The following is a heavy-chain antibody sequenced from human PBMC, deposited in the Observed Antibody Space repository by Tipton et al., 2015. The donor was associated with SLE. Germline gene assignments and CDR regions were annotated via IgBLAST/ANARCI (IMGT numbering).Heavy chain of an antibody. D-gene: IGHD3-22*01. V-gene: IGHV4-30-4*01. Sequence: TLSLTCIVSGGSISSGDYYWSWIRQPPGKGLEWIGYIYYSGSTYYNPSLKSRVTISVDTSKNQFSLKLSSVTAADTAVYYCARENEDSSGYQGPFDYWGQGTLVTVSS. J-gene: IGHJ4*02. CDR3: ARENEDSSGYQGPFDY. CDR2: IYYSGST. CDR1: GGSISSGDYY.